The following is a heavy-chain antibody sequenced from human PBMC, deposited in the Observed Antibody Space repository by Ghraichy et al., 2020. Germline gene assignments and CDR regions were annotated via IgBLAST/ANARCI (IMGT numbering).Heavy chain of an antibody. CDR2: INPNSGGT. CDR1: GYTFTGYY. CDR3: ARGGAYRYSYGLVDYYGMDV. V-gene: IGHV1-2*02. J-gene: IGHJ6*02. Sequence: ASVKVSCKASGYTFTGYYMHWVRQAPGQGLEWMGWINPNSGGTNYAQKFQGRVTMTRDTSISTAYMELSRLRSDDTAVYYCARGGAYRYSYGLVDYYGMDVWGQGTTVTVSS. D-gene: IGHD5-18*01.